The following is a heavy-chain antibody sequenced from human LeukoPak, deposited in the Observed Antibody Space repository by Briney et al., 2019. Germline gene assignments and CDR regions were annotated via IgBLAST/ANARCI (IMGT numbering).Heavy chain of an antibody. CDR1: GFTFSSYS. J-gene: IGHJ4*02. D-gene: IGHD2-2*01. CDR3: ARGVVPAATAHFDY. V-gene: IGHV3-21*01. Sequence: MSGGSLRLSCAASGFTFSSYSVNWVRQAPGKGLEWVSSISSSSSYIYYADSVKGRFTISRDNAKNSLYLQMNSLRAEDTAVYYCARGVVPAATAHFDYWGQGTLVTVSS. CDR2: ISSSSSYI.